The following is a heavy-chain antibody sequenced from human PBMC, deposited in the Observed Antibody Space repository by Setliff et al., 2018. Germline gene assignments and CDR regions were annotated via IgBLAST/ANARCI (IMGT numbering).Heavy chain of an antibody. Sequence: ASVKVSCKTSGFGFTTFGISWVRQAPGQGLEWMGWISPYMGNTNYAQKFEGRVTMTTDSSTKTVYMELRSLTSDDTAIYYCTRGPGPNVVVAMPFDRWGQGTLVTVSS. D-gene: IGHD5-12*01. V-gene: IGHV1-18*01. CDR1: GFGFTTFG. CDR3: TRGPGPNVVVAMPFDR. J-gene: IGHJ4*02. CDR2: ISPYMGNT.